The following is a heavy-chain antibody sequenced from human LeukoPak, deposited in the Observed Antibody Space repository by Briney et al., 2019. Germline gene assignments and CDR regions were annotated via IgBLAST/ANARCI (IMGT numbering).Heavy chain of an antibody. CDR1: DGSFTSIY. CDR2: ITHSGST. CDR3: SRYTMAAAPRFDN. Sequence: SETLSRTCAVHDGSFTSIYWSWIRQPPGRGLEGIGEITHSGSTNYNPSLKSRATISLDTSKNQFSLKLNSVTAADAAVYYCSRYTMAAAPRFDNWGQGTLVALSS. D-gene: IGHD3-10*01. J-gene: IGHJ4*02. V-gene: IGHV4-34*01.